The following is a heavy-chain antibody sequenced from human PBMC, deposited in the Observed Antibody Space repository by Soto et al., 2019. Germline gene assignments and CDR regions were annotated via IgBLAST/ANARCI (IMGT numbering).Heavy chain of an antibody. Sequence: EVQLVESGGGLVQPGGSLRLSCAASGFTFSSYSMNWVRQAPGKGLEWVSYISSSSSTIYYADSVKGRFTISRDNAKNSLDLQMNSLRDEDTAVYYCARDYYDSSGYRDAFDIWGQGTMVTVSS. CDR3: ARDYYDSSGYRDAFDI. CDR1: GFTFSSYS. D-gene: IGHD3-22*01. V-gene: IGHV3-48*02. J-gene: IGHJ3*02. CDR2: ISSSSSTI.